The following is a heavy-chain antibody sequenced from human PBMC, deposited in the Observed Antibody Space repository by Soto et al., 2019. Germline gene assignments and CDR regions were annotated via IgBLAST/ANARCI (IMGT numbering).Heavy chain of an antibody. D-gene: IGHD1-26*01. J-gene: IGHJ3*02. CDR2: IYWDDDK. CDR3: AHRRSGSYYSDAFDI. Sequence: QITLKESGPTLVKPTQTLTLTCTFSGFSLSTSGVGVGWIRQPPGKALEWLALIYWDDDKRYSPSLKSRLTITKDTSKNQVVLTMTNMDPVDTATDYCAHRRSGSYYSDAFDIWGQGTMVTVSS. CDR1: GFSLSTSGVG. V-gene: IGHV2-5*02.